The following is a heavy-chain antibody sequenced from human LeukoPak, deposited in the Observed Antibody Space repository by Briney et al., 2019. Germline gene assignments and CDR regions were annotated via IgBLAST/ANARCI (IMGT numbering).Heavy chain of an antibody. D-gene: IGHD6-13*01. V-gene: IGHV4-31*03. CDR1: GGSISSGGYY. CDR2: IYYSGST. CDR3: AREGGSYSSSSR. Sequence: SETLSLTCTVSGGSISSGGYYWSWIRQHPGKGLEWIGYIYYSGSTYYNPSLKSRVTISVDTSKNQFSLKLSSVTAADTAVYYCAREGGSYSSSSRWGQGTLVTVSS. J-gene: IGHJ4*02.